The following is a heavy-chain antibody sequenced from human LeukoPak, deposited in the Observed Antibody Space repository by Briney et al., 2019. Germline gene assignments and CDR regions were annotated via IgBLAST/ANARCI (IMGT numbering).Heavy chain of an antibody. V-gene: IGHV4-59*11. CDR2: MYYTGST. Sequence: SETLSLTCTVSGASISRHYWSWIRQSPGKGLEWIGYMYYTGSTSYNPSLKSRVTMSIDTSKNQFSLNMTSVTAADTAVYYCARDGNYAEYFQHWGQGTLATVSS. CDR1: GASISRHY. D-gene: IGHD1-7*01. CDR3: ARDGNYAEYFQH. J-gene: IGHJ1*01.